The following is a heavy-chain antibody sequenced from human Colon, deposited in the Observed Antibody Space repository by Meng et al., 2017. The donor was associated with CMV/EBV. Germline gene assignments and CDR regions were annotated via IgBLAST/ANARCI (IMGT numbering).Heavy chain of an antibody. J-gene: IGHJ3*02. Sequence: GGSLRLSCAASGFTFSSYGMHWVRQAPGKGLEWVAFIRYDGSNKYYADSVKGRFTISRDNSKNTLYLQMNSLRAEDTAVYYCAKLPHSRYDSSGYFAYFDAFDIWGQGTMVTVSS. CDR3: AKLPHSRYDSSGYFAYFDAFDI. CDR1: GFTFSSYG. D-gene: IGHD3-22*01. CDR2: IRYDGSNK. V-gene: IGHV3-30*02.